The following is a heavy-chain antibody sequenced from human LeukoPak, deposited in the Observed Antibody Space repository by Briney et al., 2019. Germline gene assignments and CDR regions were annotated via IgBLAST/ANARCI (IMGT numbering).Heavy chain of an antibody. D-gene: IGHD4/OR15-4a*01. CDR2: IYSIGTT. Sequence: PGGSLRLSCAASGFAVSSNFMSSVREAPGKGLEWGSVIYSIGTTYYADSVKGRFTISRDNTRNTLYLQMNSPRAEDTAVYYCARDRDYGGFDYWGQGTLVTVSS. CDR1: GFAVSSNF. J-gene: IGHJ4*02. V-gene: IGHV3-53*01. CDR3: ARDRDYGGFDY.